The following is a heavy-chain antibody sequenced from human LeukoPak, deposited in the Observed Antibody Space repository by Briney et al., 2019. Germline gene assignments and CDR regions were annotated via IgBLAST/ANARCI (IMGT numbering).Heavy chain of an antibody. Sequence: SVKVSCKASGGTFSSYAISWVRQAPGQGLEWMGRIIPILGIANYAQKFQGRVTITADKSTSTAYMELSSLRSEDTAVYYCTRDWRGGFDPWGQGTLVTVSS. J-gene: IGHJ5*02. CDR2: IIPILGIA. D-gene: IGHD6-25*01. V-gene: IGHV1-69*04. CDR1: GGTFSSYA. CDR3: TRDWRGGFDP.